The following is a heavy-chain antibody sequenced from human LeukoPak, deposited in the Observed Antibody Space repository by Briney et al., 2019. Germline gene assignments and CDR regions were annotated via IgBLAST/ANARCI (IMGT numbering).Heavy chain of an antibody. D-gene: IGHD3-10*01. CDR2: IGGSGDNT. CDR1: GFTFSTYA. V-gene: IGHV3-23*01. J-gene: IGHJ4*02. Sequence: PGASLRLSCTASGFTFSTYAMSWVRQAPGKGLEWVSAIGGSGDNTFYADSVKGRFTISRDNSKNTLYLQMNSLRAEDTAAYYCAKDPEFVPRGFFAYWGQGTLVTVPS. CDR3: AKDPEFVPRGFFAY.